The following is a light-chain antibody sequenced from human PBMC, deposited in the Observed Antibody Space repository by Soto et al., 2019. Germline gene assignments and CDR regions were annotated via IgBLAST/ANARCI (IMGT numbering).Light chain of an antibody. V-gene: IGKV3D-11*01. CDR1: QGISNY. J-gene: IGKJ2*01. CDR2: DAS. Sequence: TQSPSSLSASVGDRVTITCRASQGISNYLAWYQQKPGQAPRLLIYDASNRATGIPARFSGSGSGTDFTLTISSLEPEDFAIYYCQQRSGWYTFGQGTKLEIK. CDR3: QQRSGWYT.